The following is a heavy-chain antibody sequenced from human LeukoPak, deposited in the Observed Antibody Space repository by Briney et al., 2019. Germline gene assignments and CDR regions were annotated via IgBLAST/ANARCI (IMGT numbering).Heavy chain of an antibody. CDR1: GGSISSSSYY. J-gene: IGHJ4*02. CDR3: VRDRGEFSYSHDY. CDR2: IYYRGST. Sequence: SETLSLTCTVSGGSISSSSYYWGWLRDPPGRGWEWIGSIYYRGSTYYNPSLKSRVTISVDTSKNQFSLKQSSVTGADTAVYYCVRDRGEFSYSHDYWGQGTLVTVSS. D-gene: IGHD1-26*01. V-gene: IGHV4-39*07.